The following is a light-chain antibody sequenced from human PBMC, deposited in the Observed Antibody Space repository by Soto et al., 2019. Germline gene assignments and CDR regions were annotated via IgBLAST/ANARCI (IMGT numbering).Light chain of an antibody. Sequence: QSVLTQPASVSGSPGQSITISCTGTSSDVGGYNYVSWYQHHADKAPKLMIYEVSNRPSGVSNRFSGSKSGNTASLTIYGLQAEDEADYYCSSFSSSTTLDVFGTGTKLTVL. CDR2: EVS. CDR3: SSFSSSTTLDV. CDR1: SSDVGGYNY. J-gene: IGLJ1*01. V-gene: IGLV2-14*01.